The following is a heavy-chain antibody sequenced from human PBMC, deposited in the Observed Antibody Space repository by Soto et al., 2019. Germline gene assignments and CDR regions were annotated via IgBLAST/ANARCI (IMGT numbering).Heavy chain of an antibody. CDR2: IYNSEST. J-gene: IGHJ4*02. D-gene: IGHD6-6*01. CDR1: GGSISTYY. Sequence: SETLSLTCTVSGGSISTYYWSWIRQPPGKGLEWIGYIYNSESTNYNPSLKSRVTISVDTSQNHFSLKLSSVTAADTAVYYCARGAKGSWSDFWGQGTLVTVSS. CDR3: ARGAKGSWSDF. V-gene: IGHV4-59*01.